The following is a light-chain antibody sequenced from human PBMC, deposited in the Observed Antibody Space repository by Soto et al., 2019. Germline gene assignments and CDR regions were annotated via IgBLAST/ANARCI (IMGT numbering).Light chain of an antibody. J-gene: IGKJ1*01. V-gene: IGKV2-24*01. CDR3: MQSSQFRS. CDR2: QIS. CDR1: ESLLHSDRNTY. Sequence: DIVLTQSPLRIAVTPGRPASFSCESSESLLHSDRNTYLSWLHQRPGQPPRLLIYQISERFSGVPDRLSGSEAGTNFTLSISRVEVEDVGTFFCMQSSQFRSFGQGTKVEIK.